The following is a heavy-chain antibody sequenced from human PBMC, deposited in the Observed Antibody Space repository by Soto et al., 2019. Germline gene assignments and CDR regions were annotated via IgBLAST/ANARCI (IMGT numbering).Heavy chain of an antibody. Sequence: QVQLVQSGAEVKKPGASVKVSCKASGYTFTSYGISWVRQAPGQGLEWMGWISAYNGNTNYAQKLQGRVTMTTDTSTSTDYMELRSLRSDDTAVYYCARDSSPYGDYVGFDYWGQGTLVTVSS. J-gene: IGHJ4*02. CDR3: ARDSSPYGDYVGFDY. V-gene: IGHV1-18*01. CDR1: GYTFTSYG. CDR2: ISAYNGNT. D-gene: IGHD4-17*01.